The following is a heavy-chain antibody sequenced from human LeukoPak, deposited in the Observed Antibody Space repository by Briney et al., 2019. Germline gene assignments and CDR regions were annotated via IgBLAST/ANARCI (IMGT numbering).Heavy chain of an antibody. J-gene: IGHJ4*02. V-gene: IGHV1-18*01. Sequence: ASVKVSCKASGYTFTIYGISWVRQAPGQGLEWMGWISAYNGNTNYAQKLQGRVTMTTDISTSTAYMELRSLRSDDTAVYYCARDRHEKDYGGGGFDYWGQGTLVTVSS. D-gene: IGHD4-23*01. CDR3: ARDRHEKDYGGGGFDY. CDR1: GYTFTIYG. CDR2: ISAYNGNT.